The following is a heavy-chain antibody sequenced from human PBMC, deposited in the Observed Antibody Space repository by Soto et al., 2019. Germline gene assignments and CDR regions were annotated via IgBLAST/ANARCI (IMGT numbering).Heavy chain of an antibody. Sequence: SETLSLTCTVSGGSISSGGYYWSWIRQHPGKGLEWIGYIYYSGSTYYNPSLKSRVTISVDTSKNQFSLKLSPVTAADTAVYYCARAEEWELRRYYYYGMDVWGQGTTVTVSS. J-gene: IGHJ6*02. CDR2: IYYSGST. CDR1: GGSISSGGYY. CDR3: ARAEEWELRRYYYYGMDV. V-gene: IGHV4-31*03. D-gene: IGHD1-26*01.